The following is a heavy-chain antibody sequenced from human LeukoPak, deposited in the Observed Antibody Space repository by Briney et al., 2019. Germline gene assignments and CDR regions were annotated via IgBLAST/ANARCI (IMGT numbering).Heavy chain of an antibody. J-gene: IGHJ4*02. CDR1: GFTFSSYS. CDR3: ARGFGYDFGLYFDY. Sequence: PGGSLRLSCAASGFTFSSYSMNWVRQAPGKGLEWVSSISSSSSYIYYADSVKGRFTISRDNAKSSLYLQMNSLRAEDTAVYYCARGFGYDFGLYFDYWGQGTLVTVSS. CDR2: ISSSSSYI. D-gene: IGHD3-3*01. V-gene: IGHV3-21*04.